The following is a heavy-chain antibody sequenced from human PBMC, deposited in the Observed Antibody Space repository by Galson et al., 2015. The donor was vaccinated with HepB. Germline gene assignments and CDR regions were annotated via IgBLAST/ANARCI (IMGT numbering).Heavy chain of an antibody. Sequence: SLRLSCAASGFTFSSYTMNWVRQAPGKGLEWVSYISSSSSNIFYSDSVKGRFTISRDNAKNSLYLQMNSLRDEDTAVYYCARAGSYCGSSVFGFGNCYIEYLQHWGQGTLVTVSS. V-gene: IGHV3-48*02. CDR2: ISSSSSNI. CDR1: GFTFSSYT. CDR3: ARAGSYCGSSVFGFGNCYIEYLQH. J-gene: IGHJ1*01. D-gene: IGHD2-21*01.